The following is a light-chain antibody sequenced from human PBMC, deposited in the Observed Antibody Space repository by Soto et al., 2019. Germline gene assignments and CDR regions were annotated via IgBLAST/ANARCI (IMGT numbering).Light chain of an antibody. Sequence: QSALTQSASVSGSPGQSITISCTGTSSDVGSYNFVSWYQQHPGKAPKLMIYEVSKRPSGVSNRFSGSKSGNTASLTISGLQAEDEADYYCCSYAGSNWVFGGGTKLTVL. V-gene: IGLV2-23*02. J-gene: IGLJ3*02. CDR2: EVS. CDR1: SSDVGSYNF. CDR3: CSYAGSNWV.